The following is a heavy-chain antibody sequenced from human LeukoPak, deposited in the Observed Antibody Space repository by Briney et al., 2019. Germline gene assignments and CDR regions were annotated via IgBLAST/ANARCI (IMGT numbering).Heavy chain of an antibody. V-gene: IGHV4-59*08. CDR1: GGSISSYY. CDR3: ARLDSSGWPDY. D-gene: IGHD6-19*01. J-gene: IGHJ4*02. Sequence: PSETLSLTCTVSGGSISSYYWSWIRQPPGKGLEWIGYTYYSGSTNYNPSLKSRVTISVDTSKNQFSLKLSSVTAADTAVYYCARLDSSGWPDYWGQGTLVTVSS. CDR2: TYYSGST.